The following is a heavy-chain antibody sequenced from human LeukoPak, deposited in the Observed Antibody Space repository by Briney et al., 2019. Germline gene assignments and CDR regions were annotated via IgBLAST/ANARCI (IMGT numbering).Heavy chain of an antibody. Sequence: SETLSLTCTVSGGSISSYYWSWIRQPPGKGLEWIGYIYYSGSTNYNPSLKSRVTISVDTSKNQFSLKLSSVTAADTAVYYCARHSPRGALVVITPGYFDYWGQGTLVTVSS. CDR1: GGSISSYY. D-gene: IGHD3-22*01. CDR2: IYYSGST. V-gene: IGHV4-59*08. CDR3: ARHSPRGALVVITPGYFDY. J-gene: IGHJ4*02.